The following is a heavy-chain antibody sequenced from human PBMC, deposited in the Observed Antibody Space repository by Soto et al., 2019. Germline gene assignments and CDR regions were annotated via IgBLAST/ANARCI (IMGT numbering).Heavy chain of an antibody. J-gene: IGHJ5*02. CDR2: ISDSGGST. Sequence: EVQLLESGGGLVQPGGSLRLSCAASGFTFSSYGLNWVRQAPGKGLEWVSVISDSGGSTYYADSVKGRFTISRDNSKNTLSSHMSSLRGEDTAVYYCGGISVGSWGQGTLVTVSS. D-gene: IGHD6-19*01. CDR1: GFTFSSYG. CDR3: GGISVGS. V-gene: IGHV3-23*01.